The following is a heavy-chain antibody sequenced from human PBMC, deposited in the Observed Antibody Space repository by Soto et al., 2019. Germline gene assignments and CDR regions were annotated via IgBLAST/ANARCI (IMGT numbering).Heavy chain of an antibody. CDR2: IYHSGST. D-gene: IGHD2-2*01. V-gene: IGHV4-38-2*01. Sequence: SETLSLTCAVSGYSISSGYYWGWIRQPPGKGLEWIGSIYHSGSTYYNPSLKSRVTISVDTSKNQFSLKLSSVTAADTAVYYCAGGYCSSTRCHRLPNYYYYGMDVWGQGTTVTVSS. CDR3: AGGYCSSTRCHRLPNYYYYGMDV. CDR1: GYSISSGYY. J-gene: IGHJ6*02.